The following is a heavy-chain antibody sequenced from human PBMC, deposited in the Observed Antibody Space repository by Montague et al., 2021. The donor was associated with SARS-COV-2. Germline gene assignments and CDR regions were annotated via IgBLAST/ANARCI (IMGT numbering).Heavy chain of an antibody. CDR3: AKSAWGVTDAFDI. CDR2: IYSGGSST. D-gene: IGHD1-26*01. V-gene: IGHV3-23*03. CDR1: EFAFSSYA. J-gene: IGHJ3*02. Sequence: SLRLSCAASEFAFSSYAMSWVRQAPGKGLEWVSAIYSGGSSTFYAASVMGRFTISRDNSKNTPYLQMNSLRAEDTAVYYCAKSAWGVTDAFDIWGQGTMVTVSS.